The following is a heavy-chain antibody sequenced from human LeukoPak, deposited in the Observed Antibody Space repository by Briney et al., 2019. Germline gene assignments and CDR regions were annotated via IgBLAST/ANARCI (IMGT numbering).Heavy chain of an antibody. CDR3: ARGEEYSSSSNYFDY. CDR2: IYYSGST. V-gene: IGHV4-59*01. Sequence: SETLSLTCTVSGGSISSYYWSWIRQPPGQGLEWIGYIYYSGSTNYNPSLKSRVTISVDTSKNQSSLKLSSVTAADTAVYYCARGEEYSSSSNYFDYWGQGTLVTVSS. J-gene: IGHJ4*02. D-gene: IGHD6-6*01. CDR1: GGSISSYY.